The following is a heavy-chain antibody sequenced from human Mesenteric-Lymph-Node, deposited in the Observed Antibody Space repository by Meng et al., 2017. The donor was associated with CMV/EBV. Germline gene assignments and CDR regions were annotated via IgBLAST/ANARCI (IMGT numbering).Heavy chain of an antibody. CDR2: IYSGGST. CDR3: ARDYFYGMDV. J-gene: IGHJ6*02. V-gene: IGHV3-53*05. Sequence: GGSLRLSCAASGFTVNDYQMAWVRQAPGKGLEWVSVIYSGGSTHYGDSVKGRFTISRDNSRNTLYLQMNSLRAEDKGMYYCARDYFYGMDVWGQGTTVTVSS. CDR1: GFTVNDYQ.